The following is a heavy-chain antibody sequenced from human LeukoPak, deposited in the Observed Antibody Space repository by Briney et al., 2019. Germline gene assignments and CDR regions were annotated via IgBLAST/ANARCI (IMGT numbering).Heavy chain of an antibody. CDR3: AKAAVYSNRWTPFDD. CDR1: GFTFSIYG. V-gene: IGHV3-30*18. D-gene: IGHD2/OR15-2a*01. J-gene: IGHJ4*02. CDR2: LAGDGVNI. Sequence: GGSLRLSCAASGFTFSIYGMHWVRQAPGKGLEWVALLAGDGVNIFYADSVKGRFTISRDNSKNTLYLQMYSLRPEDTAVYYCAKAAVYSNRWTPFDDWGQGTLVTVSS.